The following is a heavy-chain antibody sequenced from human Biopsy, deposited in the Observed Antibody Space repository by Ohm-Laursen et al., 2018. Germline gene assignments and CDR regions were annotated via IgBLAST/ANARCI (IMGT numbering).Heavy chain of an antibody. J-gene: IGHJ6*02. CDR2: ITQSGST. Sequence: SETLSLTWAVYGGSFNGYFWSWIRQPPGKGLEWIGDITQSGSTNYSPSLKSRVTISVDTAKNQFSLSLRSVTAADTAVYYCARVPPPGIGAAYQGRFLYGMDVWGQGTTVSVSS. CDR1: GGSFNGYF. V-gene: IGHV4-34*01. CDR3: ARVPPPGIGAAYQGRFLYGMDV. D-gene: IGHD6-13*01.